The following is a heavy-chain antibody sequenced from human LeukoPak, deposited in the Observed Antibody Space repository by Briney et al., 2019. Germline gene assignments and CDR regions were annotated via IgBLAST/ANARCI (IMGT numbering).Heavy chain of an antibody. CDR2: IRYDGSNK. Sequence: GGSLRLSCAASGFTFSSYGMHWVRQAPGKGLEWVAFIRYDGSNKYYADSVKGRFTISRDNSKNTLYLQMNSLRAEDTAVNYCAKDEHHYDPDYFDYWGQGTLVTVSS. V-gene: IGHV3-30*02. CDR3: AKDEHHYDPDYFDY. J-gene: IGHJ4*02. CDR1: GFTFSSYG. D-gene: IGHD3-22*01.